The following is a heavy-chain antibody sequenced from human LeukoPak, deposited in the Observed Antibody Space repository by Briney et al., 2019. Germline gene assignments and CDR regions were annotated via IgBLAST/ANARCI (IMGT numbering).Heavy chain of an antibody. D-gene: IGHD1-14*01. CDR2: IRYDGSNK. V-gene: IGHV3-30*02. J-gene: IGHJ5*02. Sequence: GGSLRLSCAASESLNGYAMSWVRQAPGKGLEWVAFIRYDGSNKYYADSVKGRFTISRDNSKNTLYLQMNSLRAEDTAVYYCAKDTTPPKAGFDPWGQGTLVTVSS. CDR1: ESLNGYA. CDR3: AKDTTPPKAGFDP.